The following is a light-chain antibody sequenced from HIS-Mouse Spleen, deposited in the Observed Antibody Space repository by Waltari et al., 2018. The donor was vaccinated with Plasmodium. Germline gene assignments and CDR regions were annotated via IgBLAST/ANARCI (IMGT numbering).Light chain of an antibody. CDR2: QDS. Sequence: SYELTQPPSVSVSPGQTASITCSGDKLGDKYACWYQQKPGQSPVLVIYQDSKRPSGIPVRFSGSNSGNTATLNISGTQAMDEADYCCQAGDSSTVVFGGGTKLTVL. V-gene: IGLV3-1*01. J-gene: IGLJ2*01. CDR3: QAGDSSTVV. CDR1: KLGDKY.